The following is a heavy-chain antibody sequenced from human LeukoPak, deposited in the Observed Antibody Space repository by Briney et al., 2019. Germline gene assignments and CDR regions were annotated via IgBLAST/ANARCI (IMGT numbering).Heavy chain of an antibody. D-gene: IGHD6-25*01. V-gene: IGHV1-8*01. CDR1: GYTFTSYD. CDR3: ARVYRLGIAASGY. J-gene: IGHJ4*02. CDR2: MNPNSGNT. Sequence: ASVKVSCKASGYTFTSYDINWVRQATGQGLEWMGWMNPNSGNTGYAQKFQGRVTMTRNTSIRTAYMELSSLRSEDTAVYYCARVYRLGIAASGYWGQGTLVTVSS.